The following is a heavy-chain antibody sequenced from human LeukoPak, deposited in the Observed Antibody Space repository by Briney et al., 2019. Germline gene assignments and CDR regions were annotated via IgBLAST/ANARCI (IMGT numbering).Heavy chain of an antibody. J-gene: IGHJ3*02. Sequence: PGRSLRLSCAASGFTFSSYSMNWVRQAPGKGLEWVSYISSSSSTIYYADSVKGRFTISRDNAKNSLYLQMNSLRDEDTAVYYCARDLAGGTILTMAWHAFDIWGQGTMVTVSS. D-gene: IGHD3-9*01. CDR3: ARDLAGGTILTMAWHAFDI. CDR2: ISSSSSTI. CDR1: GFTFSSYS. V-gene: IGHV3-48*02.